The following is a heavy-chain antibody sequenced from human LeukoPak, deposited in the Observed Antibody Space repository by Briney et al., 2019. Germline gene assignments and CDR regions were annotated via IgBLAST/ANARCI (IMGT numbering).Heavy chain of an antibody. V-gene: IGHV4-34*01. CDR1: GGSFSGYY. Sequence: PSETLSLTCAVYGGSFSGYYWNWIRQPPGKGLEWIGEINHSGSTNYNPSLKSRVPISVDTSKTQFSLKLRSVTAADTAVYYCARGADYGLDYWGQGTLVTVSS. J-gene: IGHJ4*02. CDR2: INHSGST. CDR3: ARGADYGLDY. D-gene: IGHD4-17*01.